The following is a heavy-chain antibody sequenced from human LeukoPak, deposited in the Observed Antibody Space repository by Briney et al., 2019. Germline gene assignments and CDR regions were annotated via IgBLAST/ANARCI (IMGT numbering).Heavy chain of an antibody. CDR2: ISTTSSTI. CDR1: GFTFSSYG. V-gene: IGHV3-48*02. D-gene: IGHD6-19*01. CDR3: ARGKEKWLDHFDY. J-gene: IGHJ4*02. Sequence: GGSLRLSCAASGFTFSSYGMNWVRRAPGKGLEWVSYISTTSSTIYYADSVKGRFTMSRDNAKNSLYLQMDSLRDEDTAVYYCARGKEKWLDHFDYWGQGSLVTVSS.